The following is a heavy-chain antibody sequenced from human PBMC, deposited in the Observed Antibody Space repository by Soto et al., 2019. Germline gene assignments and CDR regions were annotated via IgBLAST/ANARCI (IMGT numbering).Heavy chain of an antibody. CDR2: INPKSGGT. Sequence: QVQLVQSGAEVKKPGASVNVSCKASGYTFTVYYMHWVRQAPGQGLEWMGWINPKSGGTMYPQKLQGRVTITWDTSISTAYMALTRLRSDDTAVYYWARDLARGGGSAGFDYWGQGTLVTVSS. J-gene: IGHJ4*02. V-gene: IGHV1-2*02. D-gene: IGHD1-26*01. CDR3: ARDLARGGGSAGFDY. CDR1: GYTFTVYY.